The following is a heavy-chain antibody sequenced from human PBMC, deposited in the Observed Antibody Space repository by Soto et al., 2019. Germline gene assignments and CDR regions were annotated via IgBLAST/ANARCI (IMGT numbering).Heavy chain of an antibody. CDR2: ITPDNGDT. CDR1: GYSFATYG. Sequence: QVHLQQSGAEVKKPGASVKVSCKASGYSFATYGIAWVRQASGQGLEWMGWITPDNGDTNYEQRLRGRVTLTTDSSTSTAYMELRSLRSEDTAVYFCARFAPCSWGVCYSRPLDYWGQGSLVTVSS. V-gene: IGHV1-18*01. D-gene: IGHD2-15*01. CDR3: ARFAPCSWGVCYSRPLDY. J-gene: IGHJ4*02.